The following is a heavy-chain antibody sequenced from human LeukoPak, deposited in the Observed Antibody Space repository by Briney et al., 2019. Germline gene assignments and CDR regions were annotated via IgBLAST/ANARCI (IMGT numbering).Heavy chain of an antibody. Sequence: GGSLRLSCAASGFTFSSYAMHWVRQAPGKGLEWVAVISYDGSNKYYADSVKGRFTISRDNSKNTLYLQMNSLRAEDTAVYYCAKRGGPARGAMYLYYFDSWGQGTLVTVSS. J-gene: IGHJ4*02. CDR1: GFTFSSYA. CDR2: ISYDGSNK. D-gene: IGHD2-15*01. V-gene: IGHV3-30-3*02. CDR3: AKRGGPARGAMYLYYFDS.